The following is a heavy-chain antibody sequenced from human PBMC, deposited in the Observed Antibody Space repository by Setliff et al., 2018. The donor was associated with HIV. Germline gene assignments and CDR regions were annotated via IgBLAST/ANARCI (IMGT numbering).Heavy chain of an antibody. D-gene: IGHD3-10*01. CDR1: GGSISSSY. J-gene: IGHJ5*01. CDR2: ISTGGSTI. Sequence: LSLTCTVSGGSISSSYWSWIRQAPGKGLEWVSYISTGGSTIFYADSAKGRFTISRDNAKKPLYLQMDSLRAEDTAVYYCVRGGILLWFGEFSWGQGTLVTVSS. V-gene: IGHV3-11*04. CDR3: VRGGILLWFGEFS.